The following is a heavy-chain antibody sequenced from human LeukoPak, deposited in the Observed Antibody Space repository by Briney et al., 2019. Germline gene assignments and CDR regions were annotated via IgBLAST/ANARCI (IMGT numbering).Heavy chain of an antibody. D-gene: IGHD2-15*01. J-gene: IGHJ3*02. V-gene: IGHV1-8*01. CDR3: ARGRYCSGGSCYSDAFDI. Sequence: ASVKVSCKASGYTFTSYDIDWVRQDTGHAREWIGWMNPNSGNTGYAQKFKGRVTMTRNTSISTAYMELSSLRSGDTAVYYCARGRYCSGGSCYSDAFDIWGQGTMVTVSS. CDR1: GYTFTSYD. CDR2: MNPNSGNT.